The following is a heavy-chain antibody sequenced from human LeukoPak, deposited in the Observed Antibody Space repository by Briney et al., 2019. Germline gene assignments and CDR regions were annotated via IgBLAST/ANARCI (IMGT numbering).Heavy chain of an antibody. V-gene: IGHV3-7*01. CDR1: GFTFNNKR. J-gene: IGHJ5*02. CDR2: TKEDGSEK. CDR3: ARAFS. Sequence: GGSLRLSCAASGFTFNNKRMSWVRQAPGEGLGVVANTKEDGSEKSYVDSVKGRFTISRDTAKNSLYLQMNSLRAEDTAVYYCARAFSWGQGTLVTVSS.